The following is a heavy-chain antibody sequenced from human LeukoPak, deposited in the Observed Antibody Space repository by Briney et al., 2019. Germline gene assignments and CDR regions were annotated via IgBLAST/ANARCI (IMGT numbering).Heavy chain of an antibody. V-gene: IGHV1-69*13. CDR1: GGTFSSYA. Sequence: ASVKVSCKASGGTFSSYAISWVRQAPGQGLEWMGGIIPIFGTANYAQKFQGRVTITADESTSTAYMELSSLRSEDTAVYYCAREAPGYCSSTSCLGWFDPWGQGTLVTVSS. D-gene: IGHD2-2*01. J-gene: IGHJ5*02. CDR3: AREAPGYCSSTSCLGWFDP. CDR2: IIPIFGTA.